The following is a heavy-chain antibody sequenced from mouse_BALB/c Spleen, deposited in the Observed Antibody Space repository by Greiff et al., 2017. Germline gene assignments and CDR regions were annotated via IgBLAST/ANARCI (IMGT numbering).Heavy chain of an antibody. J-gene: IGHJ3*01. CDR2: IWGDGST. Sequence: QVQLQQSGPGLVAPSQSLSITCTVSGFSLTGYGVNWVRQPPGKGLEWLGMIWGDGSTDYYSALKSRLSISKDNSKSQVFLKMNSLQTDDTARYYCGLGTAWFAYWGQGTLVTVSA. CDR1: GFSLTGYG. D-gene: IGHD2-14*01. CDR3: GLGTAWFAY. V-gene: IGHV2-6-7*01.